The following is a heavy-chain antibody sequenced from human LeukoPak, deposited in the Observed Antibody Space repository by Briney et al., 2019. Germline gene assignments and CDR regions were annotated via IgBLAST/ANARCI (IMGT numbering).Heavy chain of an antibody. CDR2: IKQDGSEK. Sequence: GGSLRLSCAASGLTFSSYWMSWVRRAPGKGLEWVANIKQDGSEKYYVDSVKGRFTISRDNAKNSLYLQMNSLRAEDTAVYYCARDELRNWFDPWGQGTLVTVSS. CDR1: GLTFSSYW. CDR3: ARDELRNWFDP. D-gene: IGHD3-10*01. V-gene: IGHV3-7*01. J-gene: IGHJ5*02.